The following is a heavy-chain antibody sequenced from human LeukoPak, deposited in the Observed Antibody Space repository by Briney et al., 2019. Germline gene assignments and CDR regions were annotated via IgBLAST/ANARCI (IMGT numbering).Heavy chain of an antibody. CDR1: GFTFSSYA. J-gene: IGHJ4*02. Sequence: GSLRLSCAASGFTFSSYAMSWVRQAPGKGLEWVSAINGSGGSTYYADSVKGRFTISRDNSKNTLYLQMNSLRAEDTAVYYCAKVEGTYYDFWSGYRTTGDYWGQGTLVTVSS. V-gene: IGHV3-23*01. D-gene: IGHD3-3*01. CDR3: AKVEGTYYDFWSGYRTTGDY. CDR2: INGSGGST.